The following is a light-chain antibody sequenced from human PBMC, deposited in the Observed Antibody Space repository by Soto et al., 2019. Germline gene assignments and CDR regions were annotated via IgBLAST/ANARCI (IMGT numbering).Light chain of an antibody. CDR1: QGISSW. CDR3: MQGTHWTIT. Sequence: IQMTQSPSSVSASLGDRVTITCRASQGISSWLAWYQQKPGKAPKLLIYAASNRATGIPDRFSGSGSGTDVALRISRVEEEDVWVYDCMQGTHWTITFGQGTRLEIK. CDR2: AAS. V-gene: IGKV1-12*01. J-gene: IGKJ5*01.